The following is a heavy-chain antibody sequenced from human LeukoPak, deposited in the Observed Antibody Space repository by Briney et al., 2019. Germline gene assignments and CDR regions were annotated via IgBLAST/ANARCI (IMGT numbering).Heavy chain of an antibody. V-gene: IGHV3-7*01. CDR3: AKGRYCSGGGCSTAGWYFDY. CDR1: GFTFSSYW. D-gene: IGHD2-15*01. CDR2: IKQDGSEK. J-gene: IGHJ4*02. Sequence: GSLRLSCAASGFTFSSYWMSWVRQAPGKGLEWVANIKQDGSEKYYVDSVKGRFTISRDNAKNSLYLQMNTLRAEDTAVYYCAKGRYCSGGGCSTAGWYFDYWGQGTLVTVSS.